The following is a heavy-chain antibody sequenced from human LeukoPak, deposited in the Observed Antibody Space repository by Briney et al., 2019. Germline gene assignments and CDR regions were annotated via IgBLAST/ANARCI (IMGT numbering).Heavy chain of an antibody. CDR1: GYTFTSYY. V-gene: IGHV1-46*01. CDR2: INPSGGST. J-gene: IGHJ5*02. D-gene: IGHD3-22*01. CDR3: AREPTYYYDSSGFRNWFDP. Sequence: ASVKVSCKASGYTFTSYYMHWVRQAPGQGLEWMGIINPSGGSTSYAQKFQGRVTMPRDMSTSTVYMELSSLRSEDTAVYYCAREPTYYYDSSGFRNWFDPWGQGTLVTVSS.